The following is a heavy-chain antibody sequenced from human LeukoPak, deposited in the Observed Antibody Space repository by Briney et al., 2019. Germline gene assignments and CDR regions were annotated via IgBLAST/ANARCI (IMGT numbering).Heavy chain of an antibody. J-gene: IGHJ4*02. CDR2: ISYDGSNK. CDR1: GFTFSSYG. V-gene: IGHV3-30*18. Sequence: SGGSLRLSCAASGFTFSSYGMHWVRQAPGKGLEWVAVISYDGSNKYYADSVKGRFTISRDNSKNTLYLQMNSLRAEDTAVYYCAKDRSKYCSSTSCYGGETDYWGQGTLVTVSS. D-gene: IGHD2-2*01. CDR3: AKDRSKYCSSTSCYGGETDY.